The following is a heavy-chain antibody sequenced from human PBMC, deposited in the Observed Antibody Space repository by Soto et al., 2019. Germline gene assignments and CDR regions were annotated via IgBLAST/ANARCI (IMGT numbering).Heavy chain of an antibody. Sequence: QVQLQQWGAGLLKPSETLSLTCAVYGGSFSGYYWSWIRQPPGKGLEWIGEINHSGSTNYNPSLKSRVTISVDTSKNQFSLKLSSVTAADPAVYYCARRPGYCSGGSCYLGGVNWFDPWGQGTLVTVSS. CDR2: INHSGST. J-gene: IGHJ5*02. CDR3: ARRPGYCSGGSCYLGGVNWFDP. CDR1: GGSFSGYY. V-gene: IGHV4-34*01. D-gene: IGHD2-15*01.